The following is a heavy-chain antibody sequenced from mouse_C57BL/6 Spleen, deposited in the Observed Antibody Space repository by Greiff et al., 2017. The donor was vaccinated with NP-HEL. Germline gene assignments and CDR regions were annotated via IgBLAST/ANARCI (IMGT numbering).Heavy chain of an antibody. CDR1: GYTFTDYY. D-gene: IGHD2-1*01. V-gene: IGHV1-76*01. CDR3: ARGRDYGNYFDY. J-gene: IGHJ2*01. Sequence: QVQLKQSGAELVRPGASVKLSCKASGYTFTDYYINWVKQRPGQGLEWIARIYPGSGNTYYNEKFKGKATLTAEKSSSTAYMQLSSLTSEDSAVYFCARGRDYGNYFDYWGQGTTLTVSS. CDR2: IYPGSGNT.